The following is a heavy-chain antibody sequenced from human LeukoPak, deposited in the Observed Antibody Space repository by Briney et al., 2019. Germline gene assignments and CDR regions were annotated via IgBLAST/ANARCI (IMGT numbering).Heavy chain of an antibody. Sequence: SETLSLTCTVSGGSISSYYWSWIRQPPGKGLEWIGYIYYSGSTNYNPSLKSRVTISVDTSKNQFSLKLSSVTAADTAAYYCARERSGSYYDYWGQGTLVTVSS. V-gene: IGHV4-59*01. J-gene: IGHJ4*02. D-gene: IGHD1-26*01. CDR3: ARERSGSYYDY. CDR2: IYYSGST. CDR1: GGSISSYY.